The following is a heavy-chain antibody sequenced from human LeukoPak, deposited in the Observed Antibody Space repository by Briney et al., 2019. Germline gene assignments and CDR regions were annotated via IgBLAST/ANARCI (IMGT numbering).Heavy chain of an antibody. V-gene: IGHV3-11*01. Sequence: PGGSLRLSCEASGFTFSDYYMSWIRQAPGKGLEWVSYISSSGSTIYYADSVKGRFTISRDNAKNSLYLQMNSLRAEDTAVYYCARATPWPYYYGMDVWGQGTTVTVSS. D-gene: IGHD2-15*01. CDR1: GFTFSDYY. CDR2: ISSSGSTI. CDR3: ARATPWPYYYGMDV. J-gene: IGHJ6*02.